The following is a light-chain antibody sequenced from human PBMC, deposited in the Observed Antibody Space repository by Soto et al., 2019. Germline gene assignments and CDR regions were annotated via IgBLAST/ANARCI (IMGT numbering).Light chain of an antibody. CDR1: QDIRKY. J-gene: IGKJ5*01. CDR2: DTS. V-gene: IGKV1-33*01. Sequence: DIQMTQSPSSLSASVGDRSTITGQASQDIRKYLNWYQQKPGKAPNLLIYDTSNLETGVPSRFSGSGSGTEFTLTISGLLPEDFAAYHCQQLYTLPFTFGQGTRLEIK. CDR3: QQLYTLPFT.